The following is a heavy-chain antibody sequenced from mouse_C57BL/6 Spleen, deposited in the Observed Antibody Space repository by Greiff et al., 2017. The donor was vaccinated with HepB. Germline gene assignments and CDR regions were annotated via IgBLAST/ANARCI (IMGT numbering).Heavy chain of an antibody. J-gene: IGHJ1*03. Sequence: EVKLVESGPELVKPGASVKISCKASGYSFTDYNMNWVKQSNGKSLEWIGVINPNYGTTSYNQKFKGKATLTVDQSSSTAYMQLNSLTSEDSAVYYCARPPDYYGSSYGYFDVWGTGTTVTVSS. CDR3: ARPPDYYGSSYGYFDV. CDR2: INPNYGTT. CDR1: GYSFTDYN. D-gene: IGHD1-1*01. V-gene: IGHV1-39*01.